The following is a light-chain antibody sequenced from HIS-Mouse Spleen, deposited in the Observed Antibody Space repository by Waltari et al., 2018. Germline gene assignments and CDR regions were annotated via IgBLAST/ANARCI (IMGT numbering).Light chain of an antibody. CDR3: SSYTSSSTLV. CDR1: SSDVGGYNY. CDR2: DVS. J-gene: IGLJ2*01. Sequence: QSALTQPASVSGSPGQSITISCTGTSSDVGGYNYVSWYQPHPGKAPKPMIYDVSNRPSGFSNRFSGSKSGNTASLTISGLQAEDEADYYCSSYTSSSTLVFGGGTKLTVL. V-gene: IGLV2-14*03.